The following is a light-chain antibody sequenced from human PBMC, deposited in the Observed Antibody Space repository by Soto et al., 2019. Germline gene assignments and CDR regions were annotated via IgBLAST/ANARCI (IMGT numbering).Light chain of an antibody. CDR1: QDILSW. V-gene: IGKV1-12*01. CDR3: QQATTFPIT. CDR2: ASS. J-gene: IGKJ3*01. Sequence: DIQMTQSPSSVSASVGDTVTITCRASQDILSWLAWYQQKPGEAPRLLIYASSNLQSGVPSRFSGSRSGTDFTLTISSLQPEDFATYYCQQATTFPITFGPGTRLHIK.